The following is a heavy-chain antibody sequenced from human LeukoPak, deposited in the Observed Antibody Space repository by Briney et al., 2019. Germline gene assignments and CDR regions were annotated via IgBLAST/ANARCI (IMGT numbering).Heavy chain of an antibody. V-gene: IGHV5-51*01. J-gene: IGHJ6*03. CDR1: GYRFTSYW. CDR3: ARHVMAYCSNGSCYLHHYMDV. CDR2: IYPGDADT. Sequence: GESLKISCKGSGYRFTSYWIGWGRQMPGKGLEWMGIIYPGDADTMYSPSFEGQVTISADTSINTAYLQWSSLNASHTAMYSCARHVMAYCSNGSCYLHHYMDVWGKGTTVTVSS. D-gene: IGHD2-2*01.